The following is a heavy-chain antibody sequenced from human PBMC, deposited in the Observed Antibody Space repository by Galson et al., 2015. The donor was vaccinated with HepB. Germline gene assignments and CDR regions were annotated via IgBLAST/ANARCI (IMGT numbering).Heavy chain of an antibody. V-gene: IGHV4-61*01. CDR3: ARDREYSSSSSRAGYWYSDL. CDR1: GGSVSSGSYY. J-gene: IGHJ2*01. Sequence: SETLSLTCTVSGGSVSSGSYYWSWIRQPPGKGLEWIGYIYYSGSTNYNPSLKSRVTISVDTSKNQFSLKLSSVTAADTAVYYCARDREYSSSSSRAGYWYSDLWVRGTLVTVSS. D-gene: IGHD6-6*01. CDR2: IYYSGST.